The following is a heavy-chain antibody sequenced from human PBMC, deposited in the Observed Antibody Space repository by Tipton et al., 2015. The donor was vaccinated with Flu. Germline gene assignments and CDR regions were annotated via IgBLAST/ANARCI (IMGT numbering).Heavy chain of an antibody. CDR3: ARDLGYSSSLDD. CDR1: GYTFTGYY. V-gene: IGHV1-2*02. J-gene: IGHJ4*02. Sequence: QVQLVQSGAEVTKPGASVKVSCKASGYTFTGYYMHWVRQAPGQGLVWMGWINPSSGGTNYAQKFQGRVTMTRDTPISTAYLELSRLRSDATAVYYCARDLGYSSSLDDWGQGTLVTVSS. CDR2: INPSSGGT. D-gene: IGHD6-13*01.